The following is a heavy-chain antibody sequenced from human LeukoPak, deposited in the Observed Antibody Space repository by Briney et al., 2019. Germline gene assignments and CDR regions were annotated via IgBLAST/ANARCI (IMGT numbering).Heavy chain of an antibody. Sequence: PGGSLRLSCTVSGFTVSSNSMSWVRQAPGKGLEWVSSIYSGTIHYSDSVKGRFTISRDNSKNTLYPQMNSLRAEDTAVYYCARRAGAYSHPYDYWGQGTLVTVSS. V-gene: IGHV3-53*01. CDR3: ARRAGAYSHPYDY. J-gene: IGHJ4*02. CDR2: IYSGTI. D-gene: IGHD4/OR15-4a*01. CDR1: GFTVSSNS.